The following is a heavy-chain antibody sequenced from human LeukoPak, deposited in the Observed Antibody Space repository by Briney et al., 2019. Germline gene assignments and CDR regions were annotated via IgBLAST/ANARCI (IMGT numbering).Heavy chain of an antibody. CDR2: IQQDGSGK. CDR1: GFSFSSYW. Sequence: GGSLRLSCEASGFSFSSYWMIWVRQAPGKGLEWVGNIQQDGSGKEYVDAVKGRFTISRENAKNTLYLQMDSLRAEDTAVYYCARAPRYCSSTSCFAEYFQHWGQGTLVTVSS. V-gene: IGHV3-7*01. CDR3: ARAPRYCSSTSCFAEYFQH. D-gene: IGHD2-2*01. J-gene: IGHJ1*01.